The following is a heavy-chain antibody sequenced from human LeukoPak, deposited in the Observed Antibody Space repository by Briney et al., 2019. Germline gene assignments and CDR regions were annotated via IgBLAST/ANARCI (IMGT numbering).Heavy chain of an antibody. CDR2: IYYSGST. J-gene: IGHJ3*02. Sequence: SETLSLTCTVSGGSISSTNYYWSWIRQPPGKGLEWIGYIYYSGSTYYNPSLKSRVTISVDTSKNQFSLKLSSVTAADTAVYYCARSFRSSWDHDAFDIWGQGTMVTVSS. CDR3: ARSFRSSWDHDAFDI. D-gene: IGHD6-13*01. CDR1: GGSISSTNYY. V-gene: IGHV4-30-4*08.